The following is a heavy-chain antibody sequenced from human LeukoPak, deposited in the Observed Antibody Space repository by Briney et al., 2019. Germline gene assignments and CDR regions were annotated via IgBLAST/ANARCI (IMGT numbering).Heavy chain of an antibody. CDR3: ARVAYGDRY. CDR1: GFTFSNYW. J-gene: IGHJ4*02. Sequence: GGFLRLSCAASGFTFSNYWMSWVRQAPGEGLEWVGNIQEDGSAQYYVDSVKGRFTISRDNAKNSLYLQMNSLRVDDTAVYYCARVAYGDRYWGQGTLVTVSS. V-gene: IGHV3-7*01. CDR2: IQEDGSAQ. D-gene: IGHD4-17*01.